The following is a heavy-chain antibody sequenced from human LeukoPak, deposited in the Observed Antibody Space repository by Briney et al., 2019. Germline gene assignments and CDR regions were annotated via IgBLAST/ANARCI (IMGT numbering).Heavy chain of an antibody. V-gene: IGHV3-7*01. Sequence: GGSLRLSCAASGFTFSSYWMSWVRQAPGKGLEWVANIKQDGSEKYYVDSVKGRFTISRDNAKNSLYLQMNSLRAEDTAVYYCARDRSSSWYPFYYYYYYMDVWGKGTTVTVSS. J-gene: IGHJ6*03. CDR1: GFTFSSYW. CDR3: ARDRSSSWYPFYYYYYYMDV. D-gene: IGHD6-13*01. CDR2: IKQDGSEK.